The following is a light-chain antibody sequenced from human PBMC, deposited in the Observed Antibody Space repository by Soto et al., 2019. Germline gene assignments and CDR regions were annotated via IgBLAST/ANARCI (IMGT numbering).Light chain of an antibody. V-gene: IGKV1-5*01. CDR3: QQYNRYSLT. CDR2: DAS. Sequence: DIQMTQSPSTLSASVGDRVTITCRASQSISSWLAWYQQKPGKAPKLLIYDASSLESGVPSRFSRSGSDTEVTLTINNLQPDDFATYHCQQYNRYSLTFGGGTKVEIK. J-gene: IGKJ4*01. CDR1: QSISSW.